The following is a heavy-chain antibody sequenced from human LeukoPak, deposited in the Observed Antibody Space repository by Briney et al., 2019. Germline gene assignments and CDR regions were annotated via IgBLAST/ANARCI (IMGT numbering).Heavy chain of an antibody. D-gene: IGHD3-10*01. CDR1: GYSIISGYY. Sequence: PSETSLPRTVSGYSIISGYYWGWIRQPPGKGLEWIGSIYHSGSTYYNPSLKSRVTISVDTSNNQFSLKLSSVPAADTAVYYCARVGSGSFYYYYYMDVWGKGTTVTVSS. J-gene: IGHJ6*03. CDR2: IYHSGST. CDR3: ARVGSGSFYYYYYMDV. V-gene: IGHV4-38-2*02.